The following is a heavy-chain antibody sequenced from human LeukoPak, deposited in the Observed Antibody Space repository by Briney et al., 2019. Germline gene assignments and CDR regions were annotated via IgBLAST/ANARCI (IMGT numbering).Heavy chain of an antibody. CDR3: AKEGRLTVAAVVVENYFDY. CDR1: GFTFNRPS. J-gene: IGHJ4*02. CDR2: IRGRGGDT. Sequence: GGSLRLSCAGSGFTFNRPSNRWVRQAPGEGLEGVSGIRGRGGDTYYSDTVKGRYTISRDNAKTTVYLQMNSLRTEDTGEYYCAKEGRLTVAAVVVENYFDYWGQGTPVTVSA. D-gene: IGHD3-22*01. V-gene: IGHV3-23*01.